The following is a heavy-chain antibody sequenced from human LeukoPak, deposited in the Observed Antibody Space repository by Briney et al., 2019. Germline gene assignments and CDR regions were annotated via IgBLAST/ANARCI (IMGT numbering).Heavy chain of an antibody. J-gene: IGHJ4*02. V-gene: IGHV3-64D*09. D-gene: IGHD3-22*01. CDR1: GFTFSSYA. CDR2: ISSNGGST. CDR3: VKDRNYYDSSGYQYYFDY. Sequence: GGSLRLSCSASGFTFSSYAMHWVRRAPGKGLEYVSAISSNGGSTYYADSVKGRFTISRDNSKNTLYLQMSSLRAEDTAVYYCVKDRNYYDSSGYQYYFDYWGQGTLVTVSS.